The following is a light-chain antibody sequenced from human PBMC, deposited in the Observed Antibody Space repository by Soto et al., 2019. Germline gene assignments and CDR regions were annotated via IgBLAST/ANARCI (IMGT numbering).Light chain of an antibody. V-gene: IGLV7-46*01. CDR2: DTS. J-gene: IGLJ3*02. Sequence: QTVVTQEPSLTVSPGGTVTLTCASSSGAVTSGHHTYWFQQKPGQAPRILIFDTSKRHSWTPARFSGSLLGGQAALTLSGAHPEDEAEYYCLLTFRGPWVFGGGTKLTVL. CDR3: LLTFRGPWV. CDR1: SGAVTSGHH.